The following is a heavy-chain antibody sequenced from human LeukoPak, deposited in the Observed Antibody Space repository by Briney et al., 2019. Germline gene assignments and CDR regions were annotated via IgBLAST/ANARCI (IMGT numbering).Heavy chain of an antibody. CDR1: GFTFDDHV. CDR3: AKWKDGGGWDL. Sequence: HTGGSLRLSCAASGFTFDDHVMHWVRQAPGKGLEWVALISFDGTNKYYADSVEGRFTISRDNSKNTLYLQMNSLRAEDTAVYYCAKWKDGGGWDLWGQGTLVTVSS. V-gene: IGHV3-30*18. J-gene: IGHJ4*02. CDR2: ISFDGTNK. D-gene: IGHD2-15*01.